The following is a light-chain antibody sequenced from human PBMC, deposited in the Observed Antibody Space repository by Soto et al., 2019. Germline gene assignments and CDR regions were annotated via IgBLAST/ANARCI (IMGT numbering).Light chain of an antibody. CDR3: QQSYTTPWT. CDR1: QSISYY. J-gene: IGKJ1*01. V-gene: IGKV1-39*01. CDR2: TTS. Sequence: DIQMTQSPSSLSASVGDRVTITCRASQSISYYLNWYQQKPGRAPRLPIYTTSSLQSGVPSKFSGSASGTDFTLTISSLQPEDFATYYCQQSYTTPWTFGQGTKVEIK.